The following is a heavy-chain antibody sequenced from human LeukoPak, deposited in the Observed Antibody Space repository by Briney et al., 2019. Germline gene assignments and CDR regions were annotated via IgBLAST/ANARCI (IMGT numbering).Heavy chain of an antibody. CDR2: ISYDGSNK. Sequence: GGSLRLSCAASGFTFSSYAMHWVRQAPGKGLEWVAVISYDGSNKYYADSVKGRFTISRDNCKNTPYLQINRLQAEDTAVYYCAREAVLRYFVWLSKYYYYGMDVWGQGTTVTVSS. CDR3: AREAVLRYFVWLSKYYYYGMDV. J-gene: IGHJ6*02. V-gene: IGHV3-30*04. D-gene: IGHD3-9*01. CDR1: GFTFSSYA.